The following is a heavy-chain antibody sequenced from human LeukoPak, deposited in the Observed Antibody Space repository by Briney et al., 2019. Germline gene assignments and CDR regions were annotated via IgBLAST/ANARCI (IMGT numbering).Heavy chain of an antibody. Sequence: ASVKVSCKASGYTFISFGISWVRQAPGQGLEWMGWISAYNGNPNYSQKLQDRVTMTTDTSTSTAYMELRSLRSDGTAVYYCAREGVVTNTYAYWGQGTLVTVSS. CDR2: ISAYNGNP. V-gene: IGHV1-18*01. D-gene: IGHD2-21*02. CDR3: AREGVVTNTYAY. CDR1: GYTFISFG. J-gene: IGHJ4*02.